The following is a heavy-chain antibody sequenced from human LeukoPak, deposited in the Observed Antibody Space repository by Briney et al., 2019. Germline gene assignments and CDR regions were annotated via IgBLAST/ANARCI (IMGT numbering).Heavy chain of an antibody. V-gene: IGHV3-53*01. CDR1: GFIVSSNY. CDR3: ARDRVPPDYYYGMDV. J-gene: IGHJ6*02. Sequence: GGSLSLFCAASGFIVSSNYMRWVRQAPGKGLEWVSVIYCGGSTYYADSVKGRFTISRDNSKNTLYLQMDSLRAEDTAVYYCARDRVPPDYYYGMDVWGQGTTVTVSS. CDR2: IYCGGST.